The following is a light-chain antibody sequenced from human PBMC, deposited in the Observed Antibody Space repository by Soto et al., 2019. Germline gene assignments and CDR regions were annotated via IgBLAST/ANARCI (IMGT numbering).Light chain of an antibody. V-gene: IGKV2-28*01. CDR3: MQALQTPPWT. CDR2: LGS. Sequence: DIVMTQSPLSLPVTPGEPASISCRSSQSLLHSNGYNYLDWYLQKPGQSPQLLIYLGSNRASGVPDRFSGSGSGTGFTLKISRVEAEDVGFYYCMQALQTPPWTFGQGTKVEIK. CDR1: QSLLHSNGYNY. J-gene: IGKJ1*01.